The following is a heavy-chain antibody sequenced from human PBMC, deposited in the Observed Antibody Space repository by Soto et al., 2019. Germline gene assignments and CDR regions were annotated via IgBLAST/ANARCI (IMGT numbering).Heavy chain of an antibody. J-gene: IGHJ5*02. Sequence: QVQLVQSGAEVKKPGSSVKVSCKASGGTFSSYTISWVRRAPGQGLEWMGRIIPILGIANYAQKFQGRVTITADKSTSTAYMELSSLRSEDTAVYYCARDRDPYCGGDCYEAWGQGTLVTVSS. V-gene: IGHV1-69*08. CDR2: IIPILGIA. D-gene: IGHD2-21*02. CDR1: GGTFSSYT. CDR3: ARDRDPYCGGDCYEA.